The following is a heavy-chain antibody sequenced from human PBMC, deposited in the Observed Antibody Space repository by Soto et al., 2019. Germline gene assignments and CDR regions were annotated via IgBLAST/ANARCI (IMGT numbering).Heavy chain of an antibody. J-gene: IGHJ4*02. Sequence: DVQLLESGGGLVQPGGSVRLSCAASGFTFSSYAMSWVRQAPGKGLERASAIRGNGADTSYADSVRGRFTISRDNSKDTLFLQMTSLRADDTAVYYCGKERRGSGWFVCSYWVQGILVTVAS. CDR2: IRGNGADT. CDR3: GKERRGSGWFVCSY. D-gene: IGHD6-19*01. V-gene: IGHV3-23*01. CDR1: GFTFSSYA.